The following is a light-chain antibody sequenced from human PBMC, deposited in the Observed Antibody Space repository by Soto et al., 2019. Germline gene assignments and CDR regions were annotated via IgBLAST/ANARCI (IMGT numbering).Light chain of an antibody. Sequence: QSALTQPASVSGSPGQSITISCIGTSSDIGGYNYVSWYQQHPGKAPKLIIYGVSKRPSGVSDRFSGSKSGNTASLTISGLQAEDEADYYCSSYTSTSTRMFGGGTKLTVL. CDR1: SSDIGGYNY. J-gene: IGLJ3*02. CDR2: GVS. CDR3: SSYTSTSTRM. V-gene: IGLV2-14*01.